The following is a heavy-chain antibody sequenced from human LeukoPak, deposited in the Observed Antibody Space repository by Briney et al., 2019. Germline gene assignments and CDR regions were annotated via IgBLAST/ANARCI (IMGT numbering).Heavy chain of an antibody. Sequence: GGSLRLSCAASGFTFSSYWMNWVRQAPGKGLEWVADTSYDEADKYYADSVKGRFTISRDNSKNTLYLQMNSLRTEDTAVYYCARKRETSEWELLDYWGQGILVTVSS. D-gene: IGHD4-23*01. CDR3: ARKRETSEWELLDY. CDR1: GFTFSSYW. CDR2: TSYDEADK. J-gene: IGHJ4*02. V-gene: IGHV3-30-3*01.